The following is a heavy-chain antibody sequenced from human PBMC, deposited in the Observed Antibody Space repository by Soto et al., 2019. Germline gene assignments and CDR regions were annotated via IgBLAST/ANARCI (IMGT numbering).Heavy chain of an antibody. CDR1: GFTFTSSA. CDR3: AAEKNYYYGMDV. V-gene: IGHV1-58*01. CDR2: IVVGSGNT. Sequence: GASVKVSCKASGFTFTSSAVQWVRQARGQRLEWIGWIVVGSGNTNYAQKFQERVTITRDMSTSTAYMELSSLRSEDTAVYYCAAEKNYYYGMDVWGQGTTATVSS. J-gene: IGHJ6*02.